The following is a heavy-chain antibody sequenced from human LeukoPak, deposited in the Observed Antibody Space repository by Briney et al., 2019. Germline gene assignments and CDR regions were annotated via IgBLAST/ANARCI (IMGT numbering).Heavy chain of an antibody. CDR1: GYSISSGYY. Sequence: PSETLSLTCTVSGYSISSGYYWGWIRQPPGKGLEWIGSIYHSGSTYYNPSLKSRVTISVDTSKNQFSLKLSSVTAADTAVYYCARARGGYFDWGQGTLVTVSS. J-gene: IGHJ4*02. CDR2: IYHSGST. CDR3: ARARGGYFD. D-gene: IGHD3-9*01. V-gene: IGHV4-38-2*02.